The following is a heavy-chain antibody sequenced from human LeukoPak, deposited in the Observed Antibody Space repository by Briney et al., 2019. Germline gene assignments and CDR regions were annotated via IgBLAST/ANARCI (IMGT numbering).Heavy chain of an antibody. Sequence: SETLSLTCTVSGYSISSGYYWGWIRQPPGKGLEWIGSIYHSGSTYYNPSLKSRVTISVDTSKNQFSLKLSSVTAADTAVYYCARAHIVVAPAATYYFDYWDQGTLVTVSS. CDR2: IYHSGST. V-gene: IGHV4-38-2*02. CDR3: ARAHIVVAPAATYYFDY. CDR1: GYSISSGYY. D-gene: IGHD2-2*01. J-gene: IGHJ4*02.